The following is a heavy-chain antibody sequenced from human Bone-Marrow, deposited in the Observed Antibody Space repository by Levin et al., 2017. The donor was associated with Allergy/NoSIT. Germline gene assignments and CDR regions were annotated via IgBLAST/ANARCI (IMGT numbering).Heavy chain of an antibody. Sequence: GGSLRLSCAASGFTFSTYSMYWVRQAPGKGLEWVSSISPSSIYIYYADSLKGRFTISRDNAKNSLYLQMNTLRAEDTAVYYCGRNDGNILTPHHMWGVDSWGQGTLVTVSS. CDR2: ISPSSIYI. J-gene: IGHJ4*02. CDR1: GFTFSTYS. CDR3: GRNDGNILTPHHMWGVDS. V-gene: IGHV3-21*01. D-gene: IGHD3-9*01.